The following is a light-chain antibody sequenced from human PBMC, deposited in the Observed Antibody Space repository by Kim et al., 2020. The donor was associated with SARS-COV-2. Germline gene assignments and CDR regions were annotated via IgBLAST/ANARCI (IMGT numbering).Light chain of an antibody. CDR1: QDISNS. CDR3: QHYDSLASLS. J-gene: IGKJ4*01. CDR2: EAF. V-gene: IGKV1-33*01. Sequence: DIQLTQSPSSLSASVGDRVSITCQASQDISNSLSWYQQRPGKAPDLLIYEAFNLQTGVPSRFSGSRSGTDFTLTINSLQPEDLGTYYCQHYDSLASLSFGGGTKVDIK.